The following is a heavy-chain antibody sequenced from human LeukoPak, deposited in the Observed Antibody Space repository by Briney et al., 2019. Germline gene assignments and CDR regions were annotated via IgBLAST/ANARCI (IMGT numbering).Heavy chain of an antibody. V-gene: IGHV4-38-2*01. Sequence: SETLSLTCAVSGYSISSGYYWGWIRQPPGKGLEWIGSIYHSGSTYYNPSLKSRVTISVGTSKNQFSLKLSSVTAADMAVYYCASAGGSAWFDYWGQGTLVTVSS. CDR1: GYSISSGYY. D-gene: IGHD6-19*01. J-gene: IGHJ4*02. CDR3: ASAGGSAWFDY. CDR2: IYHSGST.